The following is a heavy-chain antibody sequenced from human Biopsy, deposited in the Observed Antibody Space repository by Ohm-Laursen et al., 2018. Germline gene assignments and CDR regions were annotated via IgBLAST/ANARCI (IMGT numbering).Heavy chain of an antibody. V-gene: IGHV4-59*01. CDR2: IYYSGST. J-gene: IGHJ3*02. D-gene: IGHD5-12*01. CDR3: AREAIGVATAFDI. Sequence: SETLSLTCTVSGVSISTYYWSWIRQSPGRGLEWIVYIYYSGSTDYNPSLKSRVTISLDTSKNQFSLKLSSVTAADTAIYYCAREAIGVATAFDIWGQGTMVTVSS. CDR1: GVSISTYY.